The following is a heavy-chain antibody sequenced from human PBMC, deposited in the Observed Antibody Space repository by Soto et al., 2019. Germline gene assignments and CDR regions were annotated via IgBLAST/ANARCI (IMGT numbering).Heavy chain of an antibody. J-gene: IGHJ5*02. CDR3: ARDPAP. CDR2: IYNSGTT. Sequence: SETLSLTCTVSGGSITRCGYYWSWIRQHPGKGLEWIGYIYNSGTTYYNPSLKSCVTISVDTSKNQFSLKLTSVTAADTAVYYCARDPAPWGQGTLVTVSS. CDR1: GGSITRCGYY. V-gene: IGHV4-31*03.